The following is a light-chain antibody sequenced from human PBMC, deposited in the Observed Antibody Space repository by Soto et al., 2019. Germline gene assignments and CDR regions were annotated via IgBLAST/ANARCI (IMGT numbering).Light chain of an antibody. Sequence: SYELTQPPSVSVAPGQTARITWGGSNIGSKSVHWYQQKPGQAPMMVVCANSDRPSGIPERFSGSNSANTATLTISRVEAEDEADYYCHVWDSGSAHHVFGTGTKVTVL. CDR2: ANS. CDR3: HVWDSGSAHHV. V-gene: IGLV3-21*02. J-gene: IGLJ1*01. CDR1: NIGSKS.